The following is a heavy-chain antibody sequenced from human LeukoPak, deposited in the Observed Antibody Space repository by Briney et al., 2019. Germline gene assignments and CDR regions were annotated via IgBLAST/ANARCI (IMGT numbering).Heavy chain of an antibody. CDR2: ISAYNGNT. J-gene: IGHJ4*02. D-gene: IGHD3-3*01. Sequence: ASVKVSCKASGYTFTSYGISWVRQAPGQGLEWMGWISAYNGNTNYAQKLQGRVTMTTDTSTSTAYMELRSLRSDDTAVYYCARVYYDFWSGYFVFDYWGQGTLVTVSS. V-gene: IGHV1-18*01. CDR3: ARVYYDFWSGYFVFDY. CDR1: GYTFTSYG.